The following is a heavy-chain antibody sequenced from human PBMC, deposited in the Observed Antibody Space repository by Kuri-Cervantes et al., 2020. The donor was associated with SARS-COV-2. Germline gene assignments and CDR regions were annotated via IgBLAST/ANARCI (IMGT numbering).Heavy chain of an antibody. CDR1: GGSISSQSYY. D-gene: IGHD6-6*01. CDR2: VYYSGTT. Sequence: GSLRLSCTVSGGSISSQSYYWGWIRQPPGKGLEWIGSVYYSGTTYYNPSLKSRVTISLDTSKNQLSLNLNSVTAADTAVYYCARPSIAARADAFDIWGQGTMVTVSS. V-gene: IGHV4-39*01. CDR3: ARPSIAARADAFDI. J-gene: IGHJ3*02.